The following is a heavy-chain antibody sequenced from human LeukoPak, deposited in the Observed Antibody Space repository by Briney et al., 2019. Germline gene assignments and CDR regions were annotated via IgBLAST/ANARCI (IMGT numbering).Heavy chain of an antibody. D-gene: IGHD3-10*01. CDR1: GFTLDDYG. Sequence: PGGSLRLSCAASGFTLDDYGMSWVRQAPGKGLEWVSGINWNGGSTGYADSVKGRFTISRDNAKNSLYLQMNSLRAEDTALYYCARSMAMVRGFDYWGEGTLVSDSS. V-gene: IGHV3-20*04. J-gene: IGHJ4*02. CDR2: INWNGGST. CDR3: ARSMAMVRGFDY.